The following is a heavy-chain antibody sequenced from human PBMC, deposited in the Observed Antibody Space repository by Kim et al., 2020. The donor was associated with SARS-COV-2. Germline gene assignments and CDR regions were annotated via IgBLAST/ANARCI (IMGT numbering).Heavy chain of an antibody. V-gene: IGHV3-53*01. D-gene: IGHD3-10*01. CDR3: AMMYYYGSGSPAL. CDR2: ICSGGST. Sequence: GGSLRLSCAASGFTVSSNYMIWVRQAPGKGLEWVSVICSGGSTYYADSVMGRFTISRDNSKNTLYLQMNSLRAEDTAVYYCAMMYYYGSGSPALWGQGTLVTVSS. J-gene: IGHJ4*02. CDR1: GFTVSSNY.